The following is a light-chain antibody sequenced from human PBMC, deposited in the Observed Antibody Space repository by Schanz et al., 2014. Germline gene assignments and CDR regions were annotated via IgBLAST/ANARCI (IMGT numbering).Light chain of an antibody. J-gene: IGKJ2*01. CDR3: QQYNNWPRT. CDR1: QSVGSN. Sequence: EIVLTQSPATLSLSPGERATLSCRASQSVGSNLAWYQQKPGQAPRLLIYGASTRATGIPARFSGSGSGTEFTLTISSLQSEDFAVYYCQQYNNWPRTFGQGTKLEIK. V-gene: IGKV3-15*01. CDR2: GAS.